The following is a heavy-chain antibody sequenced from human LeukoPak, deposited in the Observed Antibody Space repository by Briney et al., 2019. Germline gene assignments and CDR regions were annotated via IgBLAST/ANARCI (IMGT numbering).Heavy chain of an antibody. CDR2: INPNSGGT. D-gene: IGHD2-2*01. CDR3: ARDSCNTRGYHYYYIHL. Sequence: ASVKVSCKASGYTFSGYYMRWVRQAPGQGLEWVGWINPNSGGTNYAQKFQGRVTMTRDTSISTASMELSSLKPDDTAVYYCARDSCNTRGYHYYYIHLWGKGTPVTVSS. CDR1: GYTFSGYY. V-gene: IGHV1-2*02. J-gene: IGHJ6*03.